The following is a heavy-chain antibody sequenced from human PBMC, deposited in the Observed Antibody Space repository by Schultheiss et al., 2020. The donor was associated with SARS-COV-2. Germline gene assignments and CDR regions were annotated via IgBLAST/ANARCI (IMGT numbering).Heavy chain of an antibody. CDR1: GFTFSSYS. CDR2: ISSSSSYI. V-gene: IGHV3-21*01. CDR3: AREAGDGYNPRRFDY. Sequence: GGSLRLSCAASGFTFSSYSMNWVRQAPGKGLEWVSSISSSSSYIYYADSVKSRFTISRDNAKNSLYLQMNSLRAEDTAVYYCAREAGDGYNPRRFDYWGQGTLVTVSS. J-gene: IGHJ4*02. D-gene: IGHD5-24*01.